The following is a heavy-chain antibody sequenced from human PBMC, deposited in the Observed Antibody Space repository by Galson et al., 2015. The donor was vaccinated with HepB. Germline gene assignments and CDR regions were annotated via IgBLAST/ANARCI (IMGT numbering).Heavy chain of an antibody. D-gene: IGHD3-22*01. CDR1: GYTFTNYY. CDR2: INPSGGST. J-gene: IGHJ4*02. V-gene: IGHV1-46*01. Sequence: SVKVSCKASGYTFTNYYMHWVRQAPGQGLEWMGIINPSGGSTSYAQKFQGRVTMTRDTSTSTVYMELSSLRSEDTAVYYCARDRETYYYHSRDYYFDHWGQGTLVTVSS. CDR3: ARDRETYYYHSRDYYFDH.